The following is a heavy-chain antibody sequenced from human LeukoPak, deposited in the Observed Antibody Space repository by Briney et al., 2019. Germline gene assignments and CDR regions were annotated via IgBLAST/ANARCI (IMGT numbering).Heavy chain of an antibody. CDR2: IIPIFGTA. CDR1: GGTFSSYA. V-gene: IGHV1-69*05. D-gene: IGHD5-24*01. Sequence: GASVKVSCKASGGTFSSYAISWVRQAPGQGLEWMGRIIPIFGTANYAQKFQGRVTITTDESTSTAYMELSSLRSEDTAVYYCAREVEMATTLGHYFDYWGQGTLVTVSS. CDR3: AREVEMATTLGHYFDY. J-gene: IGHJ4*02.